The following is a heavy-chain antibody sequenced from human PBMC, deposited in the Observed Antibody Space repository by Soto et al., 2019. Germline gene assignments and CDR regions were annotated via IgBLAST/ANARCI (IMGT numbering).Heavy chain of an antibody. CDR2: INHSGST. CDR1: GGSFSGYY. CDR3: ARRVQLWFRAYYYYGMDV. V-gene: IGHV4-34*01. J-gene: IGHJ6*02. Sequence: SETLSLTCAVYGGSFSGYYWSWIRQPPGKGLEWIGEINHSGSTKYNPSLKSRVTISVDTSKNQFSLKLSSVTAADTAVYYCARRVQLWFRAYYYYGMDVWGQGTTVTVSS. D-gene: IGHD5-18*01.